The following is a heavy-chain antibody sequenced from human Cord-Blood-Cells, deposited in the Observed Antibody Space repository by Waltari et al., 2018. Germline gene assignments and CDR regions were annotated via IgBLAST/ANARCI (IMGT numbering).Heavy chain of an antibody. J-gene: IGHJ4*02. Sequence: QVQLVQSGAEVKKPGASVDVSCKASGYTFTSYAMQWVRQAPGQRIEWIEWIHAGNGNTKYSQKYQGRDTITRDTSASTADMGLGSLRSEETAGYYCAGGDNANVVGGPAAMVDYWGQGGLVTVYS. CDR2: IHAGNGNT. V-gene: IGHV1-3*01. CDR1: GYTFTSYA. D-gene: IGHD2-2*01. CDR3: AGGDNANVVGGPAAMVDY.